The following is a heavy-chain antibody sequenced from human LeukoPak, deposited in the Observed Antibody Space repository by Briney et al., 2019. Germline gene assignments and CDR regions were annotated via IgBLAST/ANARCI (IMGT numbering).Heavy chain of an antibody. Sequence: GGSLRPSCAASGFTFSSYSMNWVRQAPGRGLEWVSSISSSSSYIYYADSVKGRFTISRDNAKNSLYLRMNSLRADDTAVYYCARFAAGGSYYYYMDVWGKGTTVTVSS. CDR2: ISSSSSYI. J-gene: IGHJ6*03. CDR3: ARFAAGGSYYYYMDV. CDR1: GFTFSSYS. V-gene: IGHV3-21*01. D-gene: IGHD6-25*01.